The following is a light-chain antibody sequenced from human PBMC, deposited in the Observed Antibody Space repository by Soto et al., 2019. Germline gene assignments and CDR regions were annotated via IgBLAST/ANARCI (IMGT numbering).Light chain of an antibody. CDR1: HDIGNS. CDR2: DAY. J-gene: IGKJ3*01. Sequence: DIPMTQSPPSLSASVGDRVTITCQASHDIGNSLNWYQDKPGQAPKLVIYDAYNLETGVPSTFSGNGYGTDFTFTISSLWPEDIATYYCQKSDHLPLFGPGTRVDMK. V-gene: IGKV1-33*01. CDR3: QKSDHLPL.